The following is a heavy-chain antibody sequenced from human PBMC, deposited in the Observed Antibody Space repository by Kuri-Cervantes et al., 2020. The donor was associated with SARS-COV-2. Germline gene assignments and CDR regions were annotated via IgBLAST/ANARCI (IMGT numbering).Heavy chain of an antibody. D-gene: IGHD6-19*01. CDR1: GGSTTTYSYY. J-gene: IGHJ4*02. CDR3: VRHPPIAVADYYFDY. CDR2: LYYSGST. V-gene: IGHV4-39*01. Sequence: ESLKISCTVSGGSTTTYSYYWGWIRQPPGKGLEWIGSLYYSGSTYYNPSLKSRVTISIDTSKNQFSLRLSSVTAADTAVYYCVRHPPIAVADYYFDYWGQGALVTVSS.